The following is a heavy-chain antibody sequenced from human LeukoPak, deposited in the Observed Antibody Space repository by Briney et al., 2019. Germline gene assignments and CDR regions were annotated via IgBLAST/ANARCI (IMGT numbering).Heavy chain of an antibody. CDR1: GFPFSSYA. CDR2: ISGSGGST. Sequence: GGSLRLSCGPSGFPFSSYAMSWVPQAPGKGLEGVSAISGSGGSTYYADSVKGRFTISRDNSKTTLYLQMNSLRAEDTAVYYCAKGGGSSSSRAHSDYWGQGTLVTVSS. D-gene: IGHD6-6*01. J-gene: IGHJ4*02. CDR3: AKGGGSSSSRAHSDY. V-gene: IGHV3-23*01.